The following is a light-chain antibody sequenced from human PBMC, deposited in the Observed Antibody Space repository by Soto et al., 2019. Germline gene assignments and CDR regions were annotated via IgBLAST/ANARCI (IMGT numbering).Light chain of an antibody. CDR2: WAS. CDR3: QQYSCALALT. CDR1: QSVLYSSKNKNY. V-gene: IGKV4-1*01. Sequence: DIVMTQSPDSLAVPLGERATINCKSSQSVLYSSKNKNYLAWYQQKPGQPPKLLISWASTRESGVPDRFSGSGYWTDFTLTISSLLAEAVVVYYCQQYSCALALTFGGGTKWEIK. J-gene: IGKJ4*01.